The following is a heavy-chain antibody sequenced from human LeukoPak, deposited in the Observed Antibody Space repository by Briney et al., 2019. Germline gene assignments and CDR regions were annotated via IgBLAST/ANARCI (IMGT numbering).Heavy chain of an antibody. CDR1: GSTFSDAW. Sequence: GGSLRLSCAASGSTFSDAWMSWVRNARGSGVRQAPGRGLEWVGRIKSKGDGGTTDYAAPVKGRFTISRDDSKNTLYLQMNSLNTEDTAVYYCTTVGYGSFDYWGQGTLVTVSS. CDR3: TTVGYGSFDY. D-gene: IGHD3-10*01. CDR2: IKSKGDGGTT. V-gene: IGHV3-15*01. J-gene: IGHJ4*02.